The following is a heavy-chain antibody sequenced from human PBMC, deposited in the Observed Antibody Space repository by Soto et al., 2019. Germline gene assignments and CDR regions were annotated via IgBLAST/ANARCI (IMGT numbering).Heavy chain of an antibody. J-gene: IGHJ6*03. Sequence: ASVKVSCKASGYTFTSYDINWVRQATGQGLEWMGWMNPNSGNTGYAQKFQGRVTMTRNTSISTAYMELSSLRSEDTAVYYCARDVGTMVRGRGHYYYYYMDVWGKGTTVTVSS. D-gene: IGHD3-10*01. CDR1: GYTFTSYD. V-gene: IGHV1-8*01. CDR2: MNPNSGNT. CDR3: ARDVGTMVRGRGHYYYYYMDV.